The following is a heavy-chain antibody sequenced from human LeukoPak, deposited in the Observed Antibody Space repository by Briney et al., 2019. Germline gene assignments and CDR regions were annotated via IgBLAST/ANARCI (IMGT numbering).Heavy chain of an antibody. V-gene: IGHV1-46*01. CDR2: INPSGGST. J-gene: IGHJ5*02. D-gene: IGHD3-10*01. Sequence: GASVKVSCKASGYTFTSYYMHWVRQAPGQGLEWMGIINPSGGSTSYAQKFQGRVTMTRDMSTSTVYMELSSLRSEDTAVYYCARGVNYHGSGSYLRDWFDPWGQGTLVTVSS. CDR3: ARGVNYHGSGSYLRDWFDP. CDR1: GYTFTSYY.